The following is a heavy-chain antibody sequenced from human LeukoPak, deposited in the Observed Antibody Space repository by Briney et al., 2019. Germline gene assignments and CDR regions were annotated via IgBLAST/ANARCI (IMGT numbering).Heavy chain of an antibody. CDR3: ASLYCSGGSCYPRY. CDR1: GGSISSSYYY. V-gene: IGHV4-39*01. Sequence: PSGTLSLTCTVSGGSISSSYYYWGWIRQPPGEGLEWIGNIYYAGSTYDNPSLKSRITMSVDTSKNQFSLRLSSVTAADTAVYYCASLYCSGGSCYPRYWGQGTLVAVSS. D-gene: IGHD2-15*01. CDR2: IYYAGST. J-gene: IGHJ4*02.